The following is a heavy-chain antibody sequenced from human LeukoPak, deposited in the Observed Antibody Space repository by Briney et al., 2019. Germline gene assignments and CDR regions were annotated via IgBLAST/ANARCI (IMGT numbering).Heavy chain of an antibody. CDR1: GYTFSSYG. V-gene: IGHV1-18*04. CDR3: ARDMKYSSGRPDH. D-gene: IGHD6-19*01. J-gene: IGHJ4*02. Sequence: ASVKVSCKASGYTFSSYGLSWVRQAPGQGLEWMGWHSSYKDKTNYAQKFHDRVTMTTDTSTSTGHMELGSLTSADTAVYYCARDMKYSSGRPDHWGQGTLVTVSS. CDR2: HSSYKDKT.